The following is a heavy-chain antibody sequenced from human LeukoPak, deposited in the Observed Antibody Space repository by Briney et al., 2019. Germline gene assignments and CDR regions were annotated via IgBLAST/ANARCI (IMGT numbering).Heavy chain of an antibody. CDR2: IIPIFGTA. D-gene: IGHD2-2*02. Sequence: SVKVSCKASGGTFSSYAISWVRQAPGQGLEWMGGIIPIFGTANYAQKFQGRVTITADESTSTAYMELSSLRSEDTAVYYCASGYCSSTSCYTTLDYWGQGTLVTVSS. V-gene: IGHV1-69*13. CDR1: GGTFSSYA. CDR3: ASGYCSSTSCYTTLDY. J-gene: IGHJ4*02.